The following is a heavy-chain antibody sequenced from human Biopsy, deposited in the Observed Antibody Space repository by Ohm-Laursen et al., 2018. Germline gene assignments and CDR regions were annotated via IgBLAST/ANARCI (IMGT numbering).Heavy chain of an antibody. Sequence: TLSLTCNASGGGINNYYWSWIRQPAGKGLEWIGRIYPGGSTNYNPSLKSRVTMPVDTSKKQLSLRLRSVTAADTAMYYCASVVLGPTNDAFDLWGQGTMVVVSS. CDR3: ASVVLGPTNDAFDL. J-gene: IGHJ3*01. CDR2: IYPGGST. CDR1: GGGINNYY. V-gene: IGHV4-4*07. D-gene: IGHD3-22*01.